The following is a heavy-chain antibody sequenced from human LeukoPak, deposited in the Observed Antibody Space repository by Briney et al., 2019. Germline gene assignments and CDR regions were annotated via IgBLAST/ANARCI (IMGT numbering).Heavy chain of an antibody. D-gene: IGHD3-16*01. Sequence: SVKVSCKASGGTFSSYAISWVRQAPGQGLEWMGGIIPIFGTANYAQKFQGRVTITTDESRGTAYMELSSLRSEDTAVYYCAKDLIPVPKRRHMDVWGKGTTVTVSS. CDR3: AKDLIPVPKRRHMDV. CDR1: GGTFSSYA. CDR2: IIPIFGTA. J-gene: IGHJ6*03. V-gene: IGHV1-69*05.